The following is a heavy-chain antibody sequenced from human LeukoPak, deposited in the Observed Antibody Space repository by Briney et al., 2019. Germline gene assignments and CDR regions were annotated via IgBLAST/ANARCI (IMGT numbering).Heavy chain of an antibody. CDR1: GGSFSGYY. CDR2: VYYSGST. CDR3: ARAGSGYYLFDY. J-gene: IGHJ4*02. D-gene: IGHD3-22*01. Sequence: SETLSLTCSVSGGSFSGYYWSWIRQPPGKGLEWIGYVYYSGSTNYNPSLKSRVTISVDTSKNQFSLKLSSVTAAGTAVYYCARAGSGYYLFDYWGQGTLVTVSS. V-gene: IGHV4-59*01.